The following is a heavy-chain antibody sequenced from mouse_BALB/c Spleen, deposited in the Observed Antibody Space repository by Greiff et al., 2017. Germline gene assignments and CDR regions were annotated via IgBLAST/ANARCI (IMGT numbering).Heavy chain of an antibody. V-gene: IGHV2-9*02. CDR3: ARETGRYFDV. CDR1: GFSLTSYG. CDR2: IWAGGST. J-gene: IGHJ1*01. Sequence: QVHVKQSGPGLVAPSQSLSITCTVSGFSLTSYGVHWVRQPPGKGLEWLGVIWAGGSTNYNSALMSRLSISKDNSKSQVFLKMNSLQTDDTAMYYCARETGRYFDVWGAGTTVTVSS.